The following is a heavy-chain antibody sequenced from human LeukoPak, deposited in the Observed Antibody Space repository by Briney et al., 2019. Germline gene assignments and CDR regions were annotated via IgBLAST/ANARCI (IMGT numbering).Heavy chain of an antibody. CDR1: GGSISSYY. Sequence: SETLSLTCSVSGGSISSYYWSWIRQPPGKGLEWIGYIYYSGSTNYNPSLKSRDTISVDKSNNQFSLKLSSVTAADTAVYYCARVDSSNWYEYRGYFDYWGQGTLVTVSS. V-gene: IGHV4-59*01. D-gene: IGHD6-13*01. CDR3: ARVDSSNWYEYRGYFDY. J-gene: IGHJ4*02. CDR2: IYYSGST.